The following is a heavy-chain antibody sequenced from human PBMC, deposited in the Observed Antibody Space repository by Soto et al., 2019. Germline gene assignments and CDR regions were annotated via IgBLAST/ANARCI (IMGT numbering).Heavy chain of an antibody. J-gene: IGHJ5*01. Sequence: EVQLVESGGGLVQPGRSLRLSCAASGFTFDDYAMHWVRQAPGKGLEWVSGISWHSGNIGYADSEKGRFTISRDNVKSSLYLQMNSLRPEDTALYYCAKASDYGEREGWFDSWGQGALVTVSS. CDR3: AKASDYGEREGWFDS. CDR2: ISWHSGNI. D-gene: IGHD4-17*01. V-gene: IGHV3-9*01. CDR1: GFTFDDYA.